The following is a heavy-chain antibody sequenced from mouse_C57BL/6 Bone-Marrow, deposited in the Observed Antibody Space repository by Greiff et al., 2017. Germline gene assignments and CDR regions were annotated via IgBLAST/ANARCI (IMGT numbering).Heavy chain of an antibody. D-gene: IGHD1-1*01. Sequence: QVQLQQPGAELVRPGSSVKLSCKASGYPFTSSWMDWVKQRPGQGLEWIGNIYPSDSETHYNQKFKDKATLTVDKSSSTAYMQLSSLTSEDSAVYYCARGGRRYFDVWGTGTTVTVSS. J-gene: IGHJ1*03. CDR3: ARGGRRYFDV. CDR1: GYPFTSSW. V-gene: IGHV1-61*01. CDR2: IYPSDSET.